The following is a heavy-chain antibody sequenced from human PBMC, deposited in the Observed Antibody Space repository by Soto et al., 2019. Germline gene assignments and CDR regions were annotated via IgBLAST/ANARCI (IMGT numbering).Heavy chain of an antibody. V-gene: IGHV3-23*01. D-gene: IGHD2-15*01. CDR2: ISDNGGTT. Sequence: GGSLRLSCAASEFTFSNYAMSWVRQAPGKGLEWVSSISDNGGTTYYADSVKGRFTISRDNSKNTLYLQMNSLRAEDTAVYYCARDSLGGYCSGGSCWDAFDIWGQGTMVTVSS. CDR1: EFTFSNYA. J-gene: IGHJ3*02. CDR3: ARDSLGGYCSGGSCWDAFDI.